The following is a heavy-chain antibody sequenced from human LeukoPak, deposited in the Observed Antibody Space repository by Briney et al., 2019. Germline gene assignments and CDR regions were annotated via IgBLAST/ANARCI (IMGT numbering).Heavy chain of an antibody. CDR1: GYTFTSYY. CDR3: ARGGAEDWNNMLGFDI. CDR2: INPNSGGT. V-gene: IGHV1-2*02. J-gene: IGHJ3*02. D-gene: IGHD1/OR15-1a*01. Sequence: GASVKVSCKASGYTFTSYYMHWVRQAPGQGLEWMGWINPNSGGTNYAQKFQGRVTMTRDTSISTAYMELSRLRSDDTAVYYCARGGAEDWNNMLGFDIWGQGTMVTVSS.